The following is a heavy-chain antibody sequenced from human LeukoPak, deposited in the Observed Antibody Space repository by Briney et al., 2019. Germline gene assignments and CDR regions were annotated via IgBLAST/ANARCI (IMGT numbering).Heavy chain of an antibody. V-gene: IGHV4-34*01. Sequence: SETLSLTCAVYGGSFSGYYWSWIRQPPGKGLEWIGEINHSGSTNHNPSLKSRVTISVDTSKNQFSLKLSSVTAADTAVYYCARRPQTIAAAGTDWFDPWGQGTLVTVSS. J-gene: IGHJ5*02. D-gene: IGHD6-13*01. CDR1: GGSFSGYY. CDR3: ARRPQTIAAAGTDWFDP. CDR2: INHSGST.